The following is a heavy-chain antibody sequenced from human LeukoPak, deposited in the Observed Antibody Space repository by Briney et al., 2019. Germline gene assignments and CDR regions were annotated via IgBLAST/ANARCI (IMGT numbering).Heavy chain of an antibody. D-gene: IGHD5-12*01. Sequence: HPSETLSLTCTVSGVSFSSYYWSWVRQPPGKGLEWIGYIYYSGSTNYNTSLKSRVTISLDTSKNQFSLKLSSVTAADTAVYYCVRAVGPVGGYDSPWGQGTLVTVSS. CDR3: VRAVGPVGGYDSP. CDR2: IYYSGST. CDR1: GVSFSSYY. V-gene: IGHV4-59*01. J-gene: IGHJ5*02.